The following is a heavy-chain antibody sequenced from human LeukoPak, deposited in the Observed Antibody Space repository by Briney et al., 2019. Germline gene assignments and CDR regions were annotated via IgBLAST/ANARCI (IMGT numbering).Heavy chain of an antibody. CDR3: ARRGVVIRVILVGFHKEAFYFDS. D-gene: IGHD3-22*01. V-gene: IGHV3-23*01. J-gene: IGHJ4*02. Sequence: PGGSLRLSCAASGFSFTNYAMSWVRQAPAGGPEWVSSLRGGGETFYADSVKGRFAISRDNPKDTLYLQMNSLRAEDTAVYFCARRGVVIRVILVGFHKEAFYFDSWGQGALVTVSS. CDR1: GFSFTNYA. CDR2: LRGGGET.